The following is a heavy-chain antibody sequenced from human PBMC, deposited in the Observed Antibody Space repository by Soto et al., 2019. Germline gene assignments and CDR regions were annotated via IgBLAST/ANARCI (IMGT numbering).Heavy chain of an antibody. J-gene: IGHJ4*02. Sequence: PGGSLRLSCAASGFTFINYAMHWVRQAPGKGLEWVAVISYDGSNKYYADSVKGRFTISRDNSKNTMYLQMNSLSAEDTAVYHCARDQVKGTMTILWGQGXLVTVSS. CDR1: GFTFINYA. D-gene: IGHD4-17*01. CDR2: ISYDGSNK. CDR3: ARDQVKGTMTIL. V-gene: IGHV3-30-3*01.